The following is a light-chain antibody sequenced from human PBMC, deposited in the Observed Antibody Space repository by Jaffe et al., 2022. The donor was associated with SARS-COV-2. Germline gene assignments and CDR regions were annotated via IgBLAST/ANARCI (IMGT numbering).Light chain of an antibody. CDR1: NIESKH. Sequence: SYELTQPLSVSVALGQTTSITCGGNNIESKHVHWYHQKPGQAPVLVIYRDSSRPSGIPERFSGSNSGNTATLTISRAQAGDEADYYCQVWDSTTVVFGGGTKLTVL. CDR2: RDS. CDR3: QVWDSTTVV. J-gene: IGLJ2*01. V-gene: IGLV3-9*01.